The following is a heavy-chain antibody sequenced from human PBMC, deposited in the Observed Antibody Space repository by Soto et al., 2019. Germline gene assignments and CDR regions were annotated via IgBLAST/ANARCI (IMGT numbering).Heavy chain of an antibody. V-gene: IGHV1-69*13. Sequence: ASVKVSCKASGGTFSSYAISWVRQAPGQGLEWMGGIIPIFGTANYAQKFQGRVTITADESTSTAYMELSSLRSEDTAVYYCASTVMGAAAVYYYYGMDVWGQGTTVTVSS. CDR1: GGTFSSYA. CDR2: IIPIFGTA. D-gene: IGHD2-15*01. CDR3: ASTVMGAAAVYYYYGMDV. J-gene: IGHJ6*02.